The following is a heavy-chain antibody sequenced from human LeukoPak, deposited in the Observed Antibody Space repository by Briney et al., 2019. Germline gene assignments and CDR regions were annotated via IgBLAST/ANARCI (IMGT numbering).Heavy chain of an antibody. CDR1: GGSISSTTYY. J-gene: IGHJ4*02. CDR2: VDYSGTN. V-gene: IGHV4-39*07. Sequence: SETLSLSCSVSGGSISSTTYYWGWIRQPPGKGLEWLGSVDYSGTNTYNPSLKSRVTISVVTSKNQFSLKLSSVTAADTAVYYCARRRYYDYVWGSRPLDYWGQGTLVTVSS. D-gene: IGHD3-16*01. CDR3: ARRRYYDYVWGSRPLDY.